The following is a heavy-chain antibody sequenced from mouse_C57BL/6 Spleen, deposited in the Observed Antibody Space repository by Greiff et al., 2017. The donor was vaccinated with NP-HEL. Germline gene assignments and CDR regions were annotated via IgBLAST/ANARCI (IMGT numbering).Heavy chain of an antibody. CDR3: ARVDSSGYERDY. CDR1: GYTFTSYG. CDR2: IYPRSGNT. Sequence: VQLQESGAELARPGASVKLSCKASGYTFTSYGISWVKQRTGQGLEWIGEIYPRSGNTYYNEKFKGKATLTADKSSSTAYMELRSLTSEDSAVYFCARVDSSGYERDYWGQGTTLTVSS. V-gene: IGHV1-81*01. D-gene: IGHD3-2*02. J-gene: IGHJ2*01.